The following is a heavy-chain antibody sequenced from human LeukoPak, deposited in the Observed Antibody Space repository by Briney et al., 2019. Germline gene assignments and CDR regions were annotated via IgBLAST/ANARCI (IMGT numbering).Heavy chain of an antibody. CDR2: IKHSEST. CDR1: GGSFSGYY. V-gene: IGHV4-34*01. J-gene: IGHJ6*02. D-gene: IGHD3-10*01. Sequence: SETLSLSCAVYGGSFSGYYRSWIRHPPGKGLEWIAQIKHSESTNHNPPPKSRVTISVDTSKNQFSLKMSSVTAADTAVYYCARGYPNYYGPGRQKAGNPANYYYYGIDVWDQGTTVTVSS. CDR3: ARGYPNYYGPGRQKAGNPANYYYYGIDV.